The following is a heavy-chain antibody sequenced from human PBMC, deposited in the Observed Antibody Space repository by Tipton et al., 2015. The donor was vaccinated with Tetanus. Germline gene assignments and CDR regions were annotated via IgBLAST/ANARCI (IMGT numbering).Heavy chain of an antibody. CDR2: IHQSGRT. J-gene: IGHJ6*02. CDR1: GGSISSGDW. V-gene: IGHV4-4*02. Sequence: GLVKPSGTLSLNCAVYGGSISSGDWWSWVRQPPGKGLEWIGEIHQSGRTNYNGSLKGRVTISMDTSKNQFSLTLNSVTAADTAVYYCARPPWGSFGMDVWGQGTTVPVSS. CDR3: ARPPWGSFGMDV. D-gene: IGHD3-16*01.